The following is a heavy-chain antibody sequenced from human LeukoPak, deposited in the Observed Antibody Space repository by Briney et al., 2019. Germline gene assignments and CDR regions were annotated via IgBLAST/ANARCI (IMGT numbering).Heavy chain of an antibody. CDR1: GYTFTSYD. D-gene: IGHD6-13*01. J-gene: IGHJ4*02. CDR2: FDPEDGET. CDR3: ATGSIAAAGNFDY. Sequence: GASVKVSCKASGYTFTSYDINWVRQAPGKGLEWMGGFDPEDGETIYAQKFQGRVTMTEDTSTDTAYMELSSLRSEDTAVYYYATGSIAAAGNFDYWGQGTLVTVSS. V-gene: IGHV1-24*01.